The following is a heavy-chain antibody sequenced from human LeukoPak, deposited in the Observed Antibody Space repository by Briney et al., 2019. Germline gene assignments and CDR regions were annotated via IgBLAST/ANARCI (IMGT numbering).Heavy chain of an antibody. J-gene: IGHJ4*02. CDR2: ISYDGSNK. V-gene: IGHV3-30*04. CDR1: GFTFSSYA. D-gene: IGHD3-22*01. CDR3: ARVLHKRNYDSSDYYGY. Sequence: GRSLRLSCAASGFTFSSYAMHWVRQAPGKGLEWVAVISYDGSNKYYADSVKGRFTISRDNSKNTLYLQMNSLRAEDTAVYYCARVLHKRNYDSSDYYGYWGQGTLVTVSS.